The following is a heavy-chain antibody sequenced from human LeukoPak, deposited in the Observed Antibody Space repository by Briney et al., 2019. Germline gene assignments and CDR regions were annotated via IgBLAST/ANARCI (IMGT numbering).Heavy chain of an antibody. CDR1: GFTFSNAW. CDR3: ARDGWYCSSTSCFDY. D-gene: IGHD2-2*01. J-gene: IGHJ4*02. V-gene: IGHV3-30-3*01. Sequence: GGSLRLSCAASGFTFSNAWMNWVRRAPGKGLEWVAVISYDGSNKYYADSVKGRFTISRDNSKNMLYLQMNSLRAEDTAVYYCARDGWYCSSTSCFDYWGQGTLVTVSS. CDR2: ISYDGSNK.